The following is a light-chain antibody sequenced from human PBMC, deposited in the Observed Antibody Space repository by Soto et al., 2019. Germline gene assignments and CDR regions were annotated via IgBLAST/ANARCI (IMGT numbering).Light chain of an antibody. V-gene: IGKV4-1*01. CDR1: QSGLYSSNNKNY. CDR3: QQQYSTALT. CDR2: WAS. J-gene: IGKJ4*01. Sequence: DVGLSQGQDSGAVFQGKRANVNRKSSQSGLYSSNNKNYLAWYQQKPGQPPKLLIYWASTRESGVPDRFSGSGSGTDFTLTISSLQAEDVAVYYLQQQYSTALTFGGGTK.